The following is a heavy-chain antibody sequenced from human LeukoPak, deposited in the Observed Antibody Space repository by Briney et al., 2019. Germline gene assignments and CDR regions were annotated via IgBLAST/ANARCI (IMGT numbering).Heavy chain of an antibody. CDR2: VYYSGST. CDR1: GVSFSGYY. V-gene: IGHV4-59*01. Sequence: SETLSLTCVVSGVSFSGYYWGWIRQPPGRGLEWIGYVYYSGSTNYNPSFKSRITISVDTSRNQFSLQLSSVTAADTAVYYCARIHRYCSGGACYVLDNWGQGTLVAVSS. CDR3: ARIHRYCSGGACYVLDN. D-gene: IGHD2-15*01. J-gene: IGHJ4*02.